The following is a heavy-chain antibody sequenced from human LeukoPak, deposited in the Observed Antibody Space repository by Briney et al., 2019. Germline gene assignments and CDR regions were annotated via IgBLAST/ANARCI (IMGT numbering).Heavy chain of an antibody. CDR3: AILTFGGNSRGLDY. J-gene: IGHJ4*02. CDR1: GGTFSGYY. CDR2: INHSGRT. Sequence: SETLSLTCAVYGGTFSGYYWSWIRQPPGKGLEWIGEINHSGRTNYNTPLKRRVTISVDTSKTQFSLKLSSVTAADTAVFYCAILTFGGNSRGLDYWGQGTLVTVSS. D-gene: IGHD3-16*01. V-gene: IGHV4-34*08.